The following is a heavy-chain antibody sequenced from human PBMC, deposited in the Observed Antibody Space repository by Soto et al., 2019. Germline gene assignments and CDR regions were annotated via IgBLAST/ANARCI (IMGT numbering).Heavy chain of an antibody. D-gene: IGHD2-2*01. CDR1: GYTFTSYG. V-gene: IGHV1-18*01. Sequence: EASVKVYCKASGYTFTSYGISWVRQAPGQGLEWMGWISAYNGNTNYAQKLQGRVTMTTDTSTSTAYMELRSLRSDDTAVYYCARYHLPAAISDYYYGMDVWGQGTTVTVSS. CDR2: ISAYNGNT. J-gene: IGHJ6*02. CDR3: ARYHLPAAISDYYYGMDV.